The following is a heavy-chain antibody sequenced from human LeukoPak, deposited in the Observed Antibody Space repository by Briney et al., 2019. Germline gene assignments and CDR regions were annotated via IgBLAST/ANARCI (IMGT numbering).Heavy chain of an antibody. CDR1: GFTFSSYS. CDR2: ISSSSSYI. CDR3: ARDLGFGELNGY. Sequence: GGSLRLSCAASGFTFSSYSMNWVRQAPGKGLEWVSSISSSSSYIYYADSVKGRFTISRDNAKNSLYLQMNSLRAEDTAVYYCARDLGFGELNGYWGQGTLVTVSS. J-gene: IGHJ4*02. V-gene: IGHV3-21*01. D-gene: IGHD3-10*01.